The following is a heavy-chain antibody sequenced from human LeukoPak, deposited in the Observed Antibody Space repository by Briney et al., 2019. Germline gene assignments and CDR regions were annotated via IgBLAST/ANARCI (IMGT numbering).Heavy chain of an antibody. V-gene: IGHV3-30*18. D-gene: IGHD4-17*01. CDR3: AKQPSLRFYFDY. CDR2: ISYDGSNK. CDR1: GFTFSTHS. J-gene: IGHJ4*02. Sequence: GGSLRLSCTASGFTFSTHSMHWVRQAPGKGLEWVAVISYDGSNKYYADSVKGRFTISRDNSKNTLYLRMNSLRAEDTAVYYCAKQPSLRFYFDYWGQGTLVTVSS.